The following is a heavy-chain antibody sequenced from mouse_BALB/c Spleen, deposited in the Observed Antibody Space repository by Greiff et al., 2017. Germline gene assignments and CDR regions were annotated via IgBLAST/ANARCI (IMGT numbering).Heavy chain of an antibody. CDR3: ARVRYDGSYAMDY. CDR2: IWGDGST. D-gene: IGHD2-14*01. J-gene: IGHJ4*01. Sequence: VQLKESGPGLVAPSQSLSITCTVSGFSLTGYGVNWVRQPPGKGLEWLGMIWGDGSTDYNSALKSRLSISKDNSKSQVFLKMNSLQTDDTARYYCARVRYDGSYAMDYWGQGTSVTVSS. V-gene: IGHV2-6-7*01. CDR1: GFSLTGYG.